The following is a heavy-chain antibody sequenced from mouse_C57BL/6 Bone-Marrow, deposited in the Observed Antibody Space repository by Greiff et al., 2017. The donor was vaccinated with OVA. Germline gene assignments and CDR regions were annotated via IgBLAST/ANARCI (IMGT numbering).Heavy chain of an antibody. CDR1: GFNIKDYY. Sequence: DVKLVESGAELVRPGASVKLSCTASGFNIKDYYMHWVKQRLEQGLEWIGRIEPEDGDTEYAPKFQGKATMTADTSSNTAYLQLSSLTSEDTAVYYGTTEGQLRLPGYFDYWGQGTTLTVSS. D-gene: IGHD3-2*02. CDR3: TTEGQLRLPGYFDY. CDR2: IEPEDGDT. J-gene: IGHJ2*01. V-gene: IGHV14-1*01.